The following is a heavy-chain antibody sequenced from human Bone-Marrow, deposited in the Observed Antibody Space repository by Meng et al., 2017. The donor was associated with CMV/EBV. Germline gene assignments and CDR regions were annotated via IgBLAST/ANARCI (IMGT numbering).Heavy chain of an antibody. CDR3: ARGDYYDSSEGYYFDY. J-gene: IGHJ4*02. V-gene: IGHV6-1*01. Sequence: SETLSLTCAISGDSVSSNSAAWNWIRQSPSRGLEWLGRTYYRSKWYNDYAVSVKSRITINPDTSKNQFSLQLNSVTPEDTAVYYCARGDYYDSSEGYYFDYWGQGPLVTVSS. D-gene: IGHD3-22*01. CDR1: GDSVSSNSAA. CDR2: TYYRSKWYN.